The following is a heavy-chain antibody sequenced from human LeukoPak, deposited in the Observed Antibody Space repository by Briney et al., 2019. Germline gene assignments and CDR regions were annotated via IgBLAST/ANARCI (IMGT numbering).Heavy chain of an antibody. J-gene: IGHJ5*02. CDR1: GFTFSSYA. CDR2: ISGSGDNT. V-gene: IGHV3-23*01. CDR3: ARDNSVGDIAWWFDP. D-gene: IGHD3-16*02. Sequence: GGSLRLSCAASGFTFSSYAMNWVRQAPGKGLEWVSIISGSGDNTYYTDSVKGRLTISRDNSKNTLFLQMNSLRAEDTAVYYCARDNSVGDIAWWFDPWGQGTLVTVSS.